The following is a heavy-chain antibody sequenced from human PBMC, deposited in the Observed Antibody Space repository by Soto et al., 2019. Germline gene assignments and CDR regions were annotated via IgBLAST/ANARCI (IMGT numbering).Heavy chain of an antibody. CDR2: IYYSGSP. Sequence: PSETLSLTCTVSGGSISGYYWSWIRQPPGKGLEWIGYIYYSGSPSYNPSLRSRLTISLDTSKNQFSLRLSSVTAADTAVYYCARETYSSGWYYWFDPWGQGTLVTVSS. D-gene: IGHD6-19*01. V-gene: IGHV4-59*01. CDR3: ARETYSSGWYYWFDP. CDR1: GGSISGYY. J-gene: IGHJ5*02.